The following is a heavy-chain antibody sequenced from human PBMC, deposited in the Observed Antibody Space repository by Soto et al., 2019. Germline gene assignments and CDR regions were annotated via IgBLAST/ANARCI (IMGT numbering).Heavy chain of an antibody. Sequence: EVQLLESGGVLVQPGGSLRLSCAASGFPLSTYGMTWVRQAPGKGLEWFSAITGTGGNTYYVDSVKGRFTSSRDNSKNMLYLQMNSLRVEDTAVYYCARIRGYWYGLDVWGQGTTVTVSS. CDR3: ARIRGYWYGLDV. CDR1: GFPLSTYG. J-gene: IGHJ6*02. CDR2: ITGTGGNT. V-gene: IGHV3-23*01.